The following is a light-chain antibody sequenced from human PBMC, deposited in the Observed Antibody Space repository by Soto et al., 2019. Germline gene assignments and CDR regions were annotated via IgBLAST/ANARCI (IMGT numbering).Light chain of an antibody. J-gene: IGKJ1*01. CDR3: QQYSSYWT. Sequence: DIQMTQSPSTLSASVGDRVHITCRASQSISSWLAWYQQKPGKAPKFLIYDASNLESGVPSRFSGSGSGTEFTLTISSLQPDDFATYYCQQYSSYWTFGQGTKVDI. CDR1: QSISSW. CDR2: DAS. V-gene: IGKV1-5*01.